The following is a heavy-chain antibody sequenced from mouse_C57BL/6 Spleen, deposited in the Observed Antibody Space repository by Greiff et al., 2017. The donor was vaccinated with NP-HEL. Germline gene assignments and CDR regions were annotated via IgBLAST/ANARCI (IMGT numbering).Heavy chain of an antibody. V-gene: IGHV5-12*01. D-gene: IGHD4-1*01. Sequence: DVMLVESGGGLVQPGGSLKLSCAASGFTFSDYYMYWVRQTPEKRLEWVAYISNGGGSTYYPDTVKGRGTISRDNAKNTLYLRMSRLKSEDTAMYYCARRDWDLYYAMDYWGQGTSVTVSS. CDR2: ISNGGGST. CDR1: GFTFSDYY. CDR3: ARRDWDLYYAMDY. J-gene: IGHJ4*01.